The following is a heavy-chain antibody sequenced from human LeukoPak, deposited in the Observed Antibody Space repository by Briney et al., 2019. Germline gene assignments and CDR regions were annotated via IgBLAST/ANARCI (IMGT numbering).Heavy chain of an antibody. J-gene: IGHJ6*02. Sequence: SETLSLTCIVSGGSISSYYWSWIRQPPGKGLEWIGYIYYSGSTNYNPSLKSRVTISVDTSKNQFSLKLSSVTAADTAVYYCARDYGSGSWHYYGMDVWGQGTTVTVSS. D-gene: IGHD3-10*01. V-gene: IGHV4-59*01. CDR2: IYYSGST. CDR1: GGSISSYY. CDR3: ARDYGSGSWHYYGMDV.